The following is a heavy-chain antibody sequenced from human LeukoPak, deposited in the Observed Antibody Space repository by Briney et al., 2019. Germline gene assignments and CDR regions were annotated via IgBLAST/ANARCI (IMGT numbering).Heavy chain of an antibody. Sequence: GSLRLSCAASGFTFSSYAMSWIRQPPGKGLEWIGYIYYSGSTNYNPSLKSRVTISVDTSKSQFSLKLNSVTAADTAVYYCARGSSSWPYYFDYWGQGTLVTVSS. CDR3: ARGSSSWPYYFDY. CDR1: GFTFSSYA. D-gene: IGHD6-13*01. V-gene: IGHV4-59*01. J-gene: IGHJ4*02. CDR2: IYYSGST.